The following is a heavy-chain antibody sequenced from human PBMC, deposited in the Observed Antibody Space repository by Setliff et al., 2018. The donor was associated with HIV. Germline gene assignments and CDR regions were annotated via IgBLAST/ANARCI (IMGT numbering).Heavy chain of an antibody. V-gene: IGHV3-66*02. J-gene: IGHJ4*02. CDR3: ARVRLYNTALDY. Sequence: SRYSWGWVRQVPGKGLEWVSTIYSGGSTYHADSVKGRFTLSRDTSKNTLFLQMNSLRPEDTAVYYCARVRLYNTALDYWGQGTLVTVSS. CDR2: IYSGGST. CDR1: SRYS. D-gene: IGHD3-3*01.